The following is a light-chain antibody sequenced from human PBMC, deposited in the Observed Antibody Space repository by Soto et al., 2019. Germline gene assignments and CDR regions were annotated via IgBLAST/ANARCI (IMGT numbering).Light chain of an antibody. CDR3: HQYNIWSSLT. CDR1: QSISSK. J-gene: IGKJ5*01. CDR2: GAS. Sequence: EIVMTQSPATLSVSPGERATLSCRASQSISSKVGWYQQKPGQAPRLLIYGASTRATGVPPRFSGSGSGTDFTLTITSLQSEDFALYSCHQYNIWSSLTFGQGPRLQMK. V-gene: IGKV3-15*01.